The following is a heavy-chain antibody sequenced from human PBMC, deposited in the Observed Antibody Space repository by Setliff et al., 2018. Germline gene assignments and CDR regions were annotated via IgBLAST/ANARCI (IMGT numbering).Heavy chain of an antibody. Sequence: ASVKVSCKASGYTFTSYDFNWVRQAPGQGLEWVGSMSPQSDNTVYAQKFLGRVTMTTDTSTNTAYMELRSLTSDDTAVYYCARDTYNSEWYRQRSFDFWGQGTLVTVSS. V-gene: IGHV1-18*01. J-gene: IGHJ4*02. D-gene: IGHD6-25*01. CDR2: MSPQSDNT. CDR3: ARDTYNSEWYRQRSFDF. CDR1: GYTFTSYD.